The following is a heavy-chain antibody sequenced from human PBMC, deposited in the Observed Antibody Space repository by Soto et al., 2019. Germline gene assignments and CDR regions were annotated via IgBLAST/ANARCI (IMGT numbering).Heavy chain of an antibody. Sequence: SETLSLTCRVSGYFISSSHWWGWIRQPPGKGLEWIGDVYYVGNTFYNPSLKSRITISVDTSKSQFSLNLNSVTAADTAVYYCAIHAEGFDYWGEGSLVTVSS. CDR1: GYFISSSHW. CDR2: VYYVGNT. J-gene: IGHJ4*02. CDR3: AIHAEGFDY. V-gene: IGHV4-28*01.